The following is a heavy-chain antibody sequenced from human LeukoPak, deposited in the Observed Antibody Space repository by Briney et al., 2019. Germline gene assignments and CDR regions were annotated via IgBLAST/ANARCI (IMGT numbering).Heavy chain of an antibody. J-gene: IGHJ3*02. Sequence: PGGSLSLSCAASGFPLNSNYMSWVRQAPGKGLEWVSVITSGGNTYYADSVKGRFTISRDSSKNTLYLQMNSLRAEDTAVYYCARDGDYYDSRGDAFDIWGQGAMVTVAS. V-gene: IGHV3-53*01. CDR3: ARDGDYYDSRGDAFDI. D-gene: IGHD3-22*01. CDR1: GFPLNSNY. CDR2: ITSGGNT.